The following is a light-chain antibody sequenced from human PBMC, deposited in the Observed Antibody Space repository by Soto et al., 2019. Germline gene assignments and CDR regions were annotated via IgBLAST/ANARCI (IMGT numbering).Light chain of an antibody. Sequence: DVVMTQSQLSLPVTLGQPASISCRSSQSLVYSDGNTYLNWFQQRPGQPPRRLIYKVSNRDSGVPDRFSGSGSGTDFTLKISRVEAEDVGVYYCMQGTHLYTFGQGTKLEIK. CDR3: MQGTHLYT. J-gene: IGKJ2*01. CDR1: QSLVYSDGNTY. CDR2: KVS. V-gene: IGKV2-30*01.